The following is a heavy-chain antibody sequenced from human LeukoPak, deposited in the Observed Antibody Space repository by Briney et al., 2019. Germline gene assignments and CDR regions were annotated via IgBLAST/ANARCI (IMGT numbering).Heavy chain of an antibody. V-gene: IGHV1-46*01. CDR2: INPSGGST. Sequence: ASVKVSCKASGYTFTGYYMHWVRQAPGQGLEWMGIINPSGGSTSYAQKFQGRVTMTRDTSTSTVYMELSSLRSEDTAVYYCARSKYFDWLSRFFDYWGQGTLVTVSS. D-gene: IGHD3-9*01. J-gene: IGHJ4*02. CDR1: GYTFTGYY. CDR3: ARSKYFDWLSRFFDY.